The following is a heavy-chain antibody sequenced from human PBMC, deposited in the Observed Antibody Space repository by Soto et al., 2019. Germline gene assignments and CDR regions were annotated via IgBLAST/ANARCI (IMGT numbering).Heavy chain of an antibody. CDR1: GFSLSTSGMC. V-gene: IGHV2-70*01. Sequence: GSGPTLVNPTQTLTLTCTFSGFSLSTSGMCVSWIRQPPGKALEWLALIDWDDDKYYSTSLKTRLTISKDTSKNQVVLTMTNMDPVDTATYYCARSRLYYDFWSGHDYWGQGTLVTVSS. CDR2: IDWDDDK. J-gene: IGHJ4*02. CDR3: ARSRLYYDFWSGHDY. D-gene: IGHD3-3*01.